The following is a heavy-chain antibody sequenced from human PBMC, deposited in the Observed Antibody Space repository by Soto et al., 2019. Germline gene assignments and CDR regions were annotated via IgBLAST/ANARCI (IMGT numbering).Heavy chain of an antibody. V-gene: IGHV3-74*01. CDR1: GFXLYTYL. Sequence: GXLRLSCASSGFXLYTYLLNWVRHATGKGPELLSVINSDGTISSYADSVKGRFTISRDNARNTMYLQMNILRDDDTAVYYCARLSGDHSAFFSYGMDAWGQGTTGTVSS. J-gene: IGHJ6*02. CDR2: INSDGTIS. D-gene: IGHD2-21*01. CDR3: ARLSGDHSAFFSYGMDA.